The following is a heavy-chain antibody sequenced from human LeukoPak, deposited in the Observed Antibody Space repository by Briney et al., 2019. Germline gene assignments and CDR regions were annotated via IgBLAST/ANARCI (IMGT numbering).Heavy chain of an antibody. CDR2: ISSSSGTM. CDR3: AKDETYYDILTGYPDY. CDR1: GFTFSNYS. D-gene: IGHD3-9*01. J-gene: IGHJ4*02. V-gene: IGHV3-48*01. Sequence: GGSLRLSCAASGFTFSNYSMNWVRQAPGKGLEWVSYISSSSGTMYYADSVKGRFTISRDNSKNTLYLQMNSLRAEDTAVYYCAKDETYYDILTGYPDYWGQGTLVTVSS.